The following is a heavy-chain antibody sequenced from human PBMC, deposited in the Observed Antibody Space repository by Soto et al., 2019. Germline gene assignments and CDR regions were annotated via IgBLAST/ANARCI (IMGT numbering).Heavy chain of an antibody. V-gene: IGHV3-30-3*01. Sequence: PGGSLRLSCVASGLPFTSYAMHWVRQAPGKGLEWVAVISYDGSNKYYADSVKGRFTISRDNSKDTVYLQMKSLRPEDTAVYYCARDFSMVVVAPGYWGQGTLVTVSS. CDR2: ISYDGSNK. CDR3: ARDFSMVVVAPGY. CDR1: GLPFTSYA. J-gene: IGHJ4*02. D-gene: IGHD2-15*01.